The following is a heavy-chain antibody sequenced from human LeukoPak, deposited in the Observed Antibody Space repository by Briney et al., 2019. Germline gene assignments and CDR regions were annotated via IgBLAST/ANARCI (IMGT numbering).Heavy chain of an antibody. D-gene: IGHD3-22*01. CDR1: GYDFTSYA. J-gene: IGHJ3*02. CDR2: INAGNGDT. CDR3: AKDEKGYYHDTSGYPDAFDI. Sequence: ASVKVSCKASGYDFTSYAMHWVRQAPGQRLEWMGWINAGNGDTKYSQKFQDRVTVTRDTSTSTAYMELSSLRSEDTAVYYCAKDEKGYYHDTSGYPDAFDIWGQGTMVTVSS. V-gene: IGHV1-3*01.